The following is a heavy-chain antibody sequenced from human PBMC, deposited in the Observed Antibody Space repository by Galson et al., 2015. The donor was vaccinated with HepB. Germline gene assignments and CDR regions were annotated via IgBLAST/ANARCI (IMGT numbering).Heavy chain of an antibody. Sequence: SLRLSCAASGFTFSSYSMNWVRQAPGKGLEWVSYISSSSSTIYYADSVKGRFTISRDNAKNSLYLQMNSLRDEDTAVYYCARDKITMVRGVIIRSLYYYDMDVWGQGTTVTVSS. D-gene: IGHD3-10*01. CDR2: ISSSSSTI. CDR3: ARDKITMVRGVIIRSLYYYDMDV. CDR1: GFTFSSYS. V-gene: IGHV3-48*02. J-gene: IGHJ6*02.